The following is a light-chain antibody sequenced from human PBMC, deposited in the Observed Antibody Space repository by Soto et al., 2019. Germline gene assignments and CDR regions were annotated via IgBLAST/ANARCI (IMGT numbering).Light chain of an antibody. Sequence: DIQMTQSPSSLSASIGDRVTISCRASQAISTYLNWYQQKPGKAPKVLIYAASSLQSGVPSRFSSSGSGTDFTLTISSLQPEDFATYYCQQSYSTPHTFGGGTKVEIK. J-gene: IGKJ4*01. CDR1: QAISTY. V-gene: IGKV1-39*01. CDR2: AAS. CDR3: QQSYSTPHT.